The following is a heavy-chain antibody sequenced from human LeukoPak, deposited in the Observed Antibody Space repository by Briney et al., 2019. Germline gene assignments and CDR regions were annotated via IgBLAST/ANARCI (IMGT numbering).Heavy chain of an antibody. V-gene: IGHV1-46*01. J-gene: IGHJ4*02. CDR1: GYTFTSYY. CDR2: INPSGGST. Sequence: ASVKVSCKASGYTFTSYYMHWVRQAPGQGLEWMGIINPSGGSTSYAQKFQGRVTMTRDTSTSTVYMELSSLRSEDTAVYYCAREGPMVRGGQSKRFDYWGQGTLVTVSS. D-gene: IGHD3-10*01. CDR3: AREGPMVRGGQSKRFDY.